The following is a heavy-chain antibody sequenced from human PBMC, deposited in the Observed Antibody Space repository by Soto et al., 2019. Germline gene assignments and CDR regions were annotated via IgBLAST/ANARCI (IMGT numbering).Heavy chain of an antibody. CDR2: INHRGST. V-gene: IGHV4-34*01. J-gene: IGHJ2*01. D-gene: IGHD1-1*01. Sequence: QVQLQQWGAGLLKPSETLSLTCAVYGGSFSGYYWSWIRQPPGKGLEWIGEINHRGSTNYNPCLTSRVAISVDPSTNQFSLQLSSVTAADTAVYYCARGEPGRHFDLWGRGTLVTVSS. CDR1: GGSFSGYY. CDR3: ARGEPGRHFDL.